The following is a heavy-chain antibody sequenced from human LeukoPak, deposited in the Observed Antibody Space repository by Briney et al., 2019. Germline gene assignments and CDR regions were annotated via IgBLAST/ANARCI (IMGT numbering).Heavy chain of an antibody. CDR2: VYYSGST. Sequence: SQTLSLTCTVSGGLTSSGDYYWSWIRQSPAKGLEWIGQVYYSGSTLYSPSLKSRLTISIDTSKNQFSLRLSPVTGADTAVYYCASLSVWELATHPGGSFDYWGRGILVTVSS. CDR1: GGLTSSGDYY. D-gene: IGHD5-24*01. V-gene: IGHV4-30-4*01. CDR3: ASLSVWELATHPGGSFDY. J-gene: IGHJ4*02.